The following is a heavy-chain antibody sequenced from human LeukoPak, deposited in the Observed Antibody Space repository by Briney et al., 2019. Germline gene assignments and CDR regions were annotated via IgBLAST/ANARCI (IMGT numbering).Heavy chain of an antibody. CDR3: AKSGLRGTPSASFDY. J-gene: IGHJ4*02. CDR2: ISAYNGNT. D-gene: IGHD3-10*01. Sequence: EASVKVSCKTSGYTFTTYVFNWVRQAPGQGLEWMGWISAYNGNTNYAQNLQGRVTMTTDTSTSTAYMEVRSLRSDDTAVYYCAKSGLRGTPSASFDYWGQGTLVTVSS. V-gene: IGHV1-18*01. CDR1: GYTFTTYV.